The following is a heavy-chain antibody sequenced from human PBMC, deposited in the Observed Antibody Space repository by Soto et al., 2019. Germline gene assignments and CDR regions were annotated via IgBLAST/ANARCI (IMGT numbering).Heavy chain of an antibody. CDR3: ARDKITGLFDY. Sequence: SETLSLTCTVSGGSISSGGYYWSWIRQHPGKGLEWIGYIFYSGSTYYNPSLKSRVTISVDRSKNQFSLKLSSVTAADTAVYYCARDKITGLFDYWGQGTLVTVSS. V-gene: IGHV4-31*03. D-gene: IGHD2-8*02. CDR2: IFYSGST. J-gene: IGHJ4*02. CDR1: GGSISSGGYY.